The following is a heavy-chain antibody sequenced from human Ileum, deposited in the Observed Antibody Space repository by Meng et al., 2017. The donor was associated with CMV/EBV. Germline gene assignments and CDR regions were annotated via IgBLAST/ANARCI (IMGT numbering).Heavy chain of an antibody. J-gene: IGHJ4*02. CDR3: VTADHHAIKY. CDR2: INQYGST. D-gene: IGHD5-12*01. CDR1: GSFRPYT. Sequence: QVQIQQWGAGLLKPSETLSLTCSLGGSFRPYTWSWIRQAPGKGLEWIGEINQYGSTNFNPSVKSRVTISRDTSKNQFSLRLNSVTAADAAVYYCVTADHHAIKYWGQGTLVTVSS. V-gene: IGHV4-34*01.